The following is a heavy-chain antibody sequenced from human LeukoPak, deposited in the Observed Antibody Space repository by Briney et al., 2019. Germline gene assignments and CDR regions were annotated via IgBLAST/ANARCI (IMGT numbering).Heavy chain of an antibody. D-gene: IGHD3-16*02. V-gene: IGHV1-2*02. Sequence: ASVKVSCKASGYTFTGYYIHWVRQAPGQGLEWMGWINPNSGGTNYAQKFQGRVTMTRDTSISTAYMELSRLRSDDTAVYYCARASDYVWGSYRYSPFDIWGQGTMVTVSS. J-gene: IGHJ3*02. CDR3: ARASDYVWGSYRYSPFDI. CDR1: GYTFTGYY. CDR2: INPNSGGT.